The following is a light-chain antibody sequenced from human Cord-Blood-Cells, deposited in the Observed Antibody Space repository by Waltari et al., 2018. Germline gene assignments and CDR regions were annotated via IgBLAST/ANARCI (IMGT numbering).Light chain of an antibody. CDR2: YDS. CDR3: QVWDSRSDHYV. J-gene: IGLJ1*01. V-gene: IGLV3-21*04. CDR1: NIGSKR. Sequence: SYVLTQPPSVSVAPGKTARITCGGNNIGSKRGHWYQQKPGQAPVLVIYYDSDRPSGIPERFSGANSGNTATLTISSVEAGDEADYYCQVWDSRSDHYVFGTGTKVTVL.